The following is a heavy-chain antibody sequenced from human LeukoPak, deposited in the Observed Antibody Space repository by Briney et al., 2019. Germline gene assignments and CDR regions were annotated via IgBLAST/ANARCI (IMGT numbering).Heavy chain of an antibody. V-gene: IGHV3-11*04. D-gene: IGHD3-3*01. CDR3: ARDYDFRSGYYTGYFDY. J-gene: IGHJ4*02. CDR2: LSSSGTTI. CDR1: GFTFSDYY. Sequence: GGSLRLSCAASGFTFSDYYMSWIRQAPGKGLEWVSYLSSSGTTIYYADSVKGRFTISRDNAKNSLYLQMNSLRAEDTAVYYCARDYDFRSGYYTGYFDYWGQGTLVTVSS.